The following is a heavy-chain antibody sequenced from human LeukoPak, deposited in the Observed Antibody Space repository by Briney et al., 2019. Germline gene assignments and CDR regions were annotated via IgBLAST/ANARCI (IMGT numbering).Heavy chain of an antibody. CDR3: ARRLTYYDILTGYYGGRFDP. CDR2: IYYSGST. Sequence: SETLSLTCTVSGGSISSSTYYWGWIRQPPGKGLEWIGSIYYSGSTYNNPSLKSRVTIFVDTSKNQFSLKLSSVTAADTAVYYCARRLTYYDILTGYYGGRFDPWGQGTLVTVSS. V-gene: IGHV4-39*01. J-gene: IGHJ5*02. D-gene: IGHD3-9*01. CDR1: GGSISSSTYY.